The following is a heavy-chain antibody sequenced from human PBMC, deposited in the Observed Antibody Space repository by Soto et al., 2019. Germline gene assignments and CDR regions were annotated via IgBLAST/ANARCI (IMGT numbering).Heavy chain of an antibody. CDR3: ARDSSTLQYCGGDCYSVRWFDP. CDR2: IYYSGST. D-gene: IGHD2-21*02. J-gene: IGHJ5*02. V-gene: IGHV4-30-4*01. CDR1: GGSISSGDYY. Sequence: TLSLTCTVSGGSISSGDYYRSWISQPPGKGLEWIGYIYYSGSTYYNPSLKSRVTISVDTSKNQFSLKLSSVTAADTAVYYCARDSSTLQYCGGDCYSVRWFDPWGQGTLVTVSS.